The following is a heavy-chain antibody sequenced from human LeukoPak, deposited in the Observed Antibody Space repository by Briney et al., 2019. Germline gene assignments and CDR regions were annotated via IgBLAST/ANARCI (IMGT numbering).Heavy chain of an antibody. Sequence: GGSLRLSCAASGFTFSSYAMHWVRQAPGKGLEYVSAISSNGGSTYYANSVKGRFTISRDNSKNTLYLQMGSLRAEDMAVYYCASGLKSAQSDYWGQGTLVTVSS. CDR3: ASGLKSAQSDY. J-gene: IGHJ4*02. CDR1: GFTFSSYA. CDR2: ISSNGGST. D-gene: IGHD6-25*01. V-gene: IGHV3-64*01.